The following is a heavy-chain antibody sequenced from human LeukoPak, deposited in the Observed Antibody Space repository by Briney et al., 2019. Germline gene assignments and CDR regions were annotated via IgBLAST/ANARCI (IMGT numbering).Heavy chain of an antibody. J-gene: IGHJ4*02. CDR1: GFPFSAKW. CDR3: VKCGVDY. D-gene: IGHD3-3*01. CDR2: INTDGSST. Sequence: GGSLRPSCAASGFPFSAKWLHWGRQAPGKGLVWVSRINTDGSSTNYADSVKGRFTISRDNAKNTVYLQMNSLRAEDTAVYYCVKCGVDYWGQGTLVTVSS. V-gene: IGHV3-74*01.